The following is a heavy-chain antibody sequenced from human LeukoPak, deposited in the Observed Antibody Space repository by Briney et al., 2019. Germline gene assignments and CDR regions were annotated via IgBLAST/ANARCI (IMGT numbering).Heavy chain of an antibody. CDR3: TRHSTSLY. Sequence: PGGSLRLSCAASGFTFSGSAIHWVRQASGKGLEWVGRIRGEANNYATAYAASVKGRFTISRDDSKNTAYLHMNSLKTEDTAVYYCTRHSTSLYWGQGSLVTVSS. D-gene: IGHD3-3*02. CDR1: GFTFSGSA. V-gene: IGHV3-73*01. J-gene: IGHJ4*02. CDR2: IRGEANNYAT.